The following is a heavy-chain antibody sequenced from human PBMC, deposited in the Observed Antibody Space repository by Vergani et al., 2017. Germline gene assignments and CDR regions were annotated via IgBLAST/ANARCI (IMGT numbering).Heavy chain of an antibody. D-gene: IGHD5-12*01. CDR2: IRYDGNNK. CDR3: ANSPWAYRGYDPLGY. V-gene: IGHV3-30*02. Sequence: QVQLVESGGGVVQPGGSLRLSCAASGFTFSSYCMHWVRQAPDKGLEWVAFIRYDGNNKYYADSVKGRFTISRDNSKNTLYLQMNSLRTEDTAVYYCANSPWAYRGYDPLGYWGPGTLVTVSS. CDR1: GFTFSSYC. J-gene: IGHJ4*02.